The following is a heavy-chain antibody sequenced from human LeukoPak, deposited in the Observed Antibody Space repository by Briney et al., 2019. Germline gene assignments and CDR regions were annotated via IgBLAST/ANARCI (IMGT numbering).Heavy chain of an antibody. CDR2: INHSGST. J-gene: IGHJ4*02. CDR1: GGSFSGYY. D-gene: IGHD3-22*01. Sequence: SETLSLTGAVYGGSFSGYYWSWIRQPPGKGLEWIGEINHSGSTNYNPSLKSRVTISVDTSKNQFSLKLSSVTAADTAVYYCARRPVGYYYDSSGYYPFDYWGQGTLVTVSS. CDR3: ARRPVGYYYDSSGYYPFDY. V-gene: IGHV4-34*01.